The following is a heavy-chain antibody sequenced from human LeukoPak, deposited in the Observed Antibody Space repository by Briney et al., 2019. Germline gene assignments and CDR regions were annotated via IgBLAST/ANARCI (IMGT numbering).Heavy chain of an antibody. Sequence: GGSLRLSCAASGFTFSGSAMHWVRQASGKRLEWVGRIRSKANSYATAYAASVKGRFTISRDDSKNTAYLQMNSLKTEDTAVYYCTRGDDSGSYYGYYYYMDVWGKGTTVTVSS. J-gene: IGHJ6*03. D-gene: IGHD1-26*01. CDR1: GFTFSGSA. CDR3: TRGDDSGSYYGYYYYMDV. CDR2: IRSKANSYAT. V-gene: IGHV3-73*01.